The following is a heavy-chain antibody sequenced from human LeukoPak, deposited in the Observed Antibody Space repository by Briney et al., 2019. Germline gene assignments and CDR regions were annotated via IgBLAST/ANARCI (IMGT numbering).Heavy chain of an antibody. V-gene: IGHV3-48*04. CDR1: GFTFSSFI. D-gene: IGHD1-1*01. Sequence: GGSLRLSCAASGFTFSSFIMNWVRQVPGKGLEWVSCISSSTSAIYYADSVKGRFTISRDNAKNSLYLQMNSLRAEDTAVYYCANMNNDDAFDIWGQGTMVTVSS. J-gene: IGHJ3*02. CDR3: ANMNNDDAFDI. CDR2: ISSSTSAI.